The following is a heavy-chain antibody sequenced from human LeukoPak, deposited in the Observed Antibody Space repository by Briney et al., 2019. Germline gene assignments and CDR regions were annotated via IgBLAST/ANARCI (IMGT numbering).Heavy chain of an antibody. Sequence: KPSETLSLTCTVSGGSISSSGYYWGWIRQPPWKGLEWIASIYYSGSTYYNPSLKSRVTISVDTSKNQLSLKLSSLTAADTAVYYCARHEYSGSYYGLSWFYPWGQGTLVTVSS. J-gene: IGHJ5*02. CDR3: ARHEYSGSYYGLSWFYP. D-gene: IGHD1-26*01. CDR2: IYYSGST. V-gene: IGHV4-39*01. CDR1: GGSISSSGYY.